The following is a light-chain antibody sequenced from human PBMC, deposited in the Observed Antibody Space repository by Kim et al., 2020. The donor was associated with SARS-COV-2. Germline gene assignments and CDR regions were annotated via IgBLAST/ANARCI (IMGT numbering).Light chain of an antibody. V-gene: IGLV3-21*04. Sequence: VKTALSTGEGTSIGSEGVHRYHQKPCQAPVLVISYDSVRPSGIPERFSGSNSGNTATVTISRVEAGDEANYYCQVWDSSDDHRVVFGGGTQLTVL. CDR3: QVWDSSDDHRVV. J-gene: IGLJ2*01. CDR2: YDS. CDR1: SIGSEG.